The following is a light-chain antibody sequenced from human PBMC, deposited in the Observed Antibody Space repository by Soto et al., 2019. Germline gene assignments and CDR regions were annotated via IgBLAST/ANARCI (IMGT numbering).Light chain of an antibody. V-gene: IGKV1-12*02. J-gene: IGKJ3*01. CDR2: DAS. Sequence: DIQMTQSPSSVSASVGDRVTITCRASQDISAWLAWFQQKPGKAPKLLIYDASNLQSGVPPRFSGSGSGTDFPLTISSLQHEDFATYYCQQAYSLPFTFGPGTKVDIK. CDR1: QDISAW. CDR3: QQAYSLPFT.